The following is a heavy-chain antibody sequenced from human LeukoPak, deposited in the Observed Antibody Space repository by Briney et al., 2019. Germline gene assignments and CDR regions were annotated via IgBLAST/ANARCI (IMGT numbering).Heavy chain of an antibody. Sequence: SETLSLTCTVSGGSISTPTYYWGWIRQPPGKGLEWIGSIYYSGNTYYNPSLKSRVTISADTSMNQFSLKLNSVTAADTAVYYCARLLEGAVYYDILTGAWGQGTLVTVSS. V-gene: IGHV4-39*01. D-gene: IGHD3-9*01. CDR1: GGSISTPTYY. CDR2: IYYSGNT. J-gene: IGHJ5*02. CDR3: ARLLEGAVYYDILTGA.